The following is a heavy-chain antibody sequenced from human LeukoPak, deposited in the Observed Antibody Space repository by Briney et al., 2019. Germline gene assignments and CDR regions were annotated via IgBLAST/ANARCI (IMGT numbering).Heavy chain of an antibody. CDR3: AREWDGDYSHFDY. D-gene: IGHD4-17*01. J-gene: IGHJ4*02. CDR2: IYYSGST. Sequence: SETLSLTCTVSGGSISSGGYYWSWIRQHPGKGLEWIGYIYYSGSTYYNPSLKSRVTISVDTSKNQFSLKLSSVTAADTAVYYCAREWDGDYSHFDYWGQGTLVTVSS. V-gene: IGHV4-31*03. CDR1: GGSISSGGYY.